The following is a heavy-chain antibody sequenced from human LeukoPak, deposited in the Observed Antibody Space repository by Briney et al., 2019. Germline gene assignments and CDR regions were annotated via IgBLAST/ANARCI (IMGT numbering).Heavy chain of an antibody. J-gene: IGHJ6*02. Sequence: ASVKVSCKASGYTFTSYGISWVRQAPGQGLEWMGWLSAYNGNTNYAQKLQGRVTMTTDTSTSTAYMELRSLRSDDTAMYYCARDDSNRRHPYYYYYGMDVWGQGTTVTVSS. V-gene: IGHV1-18*01. CDR2: LSAYNGNT. CDR3: ARDDSNRRHPYYYYYGMDV. CDR1: GYTFTSYG. D-gene: IGHD2-21*01.